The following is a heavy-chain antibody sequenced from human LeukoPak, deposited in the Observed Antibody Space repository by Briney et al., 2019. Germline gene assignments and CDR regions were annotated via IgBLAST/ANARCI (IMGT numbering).Heavy chain of an antibody. CDR2: INSDGSGT. J-gene: IGHJ3*02. V-gene: IGHV3-74*01. Sequence: GGSLRLSCAASGFTFSTYWMHWVRQAPGKGLVWVSHINSDGSGTSYADSVKGRFTISRDNAKNTLFLQVNSLRAEDTAVYYCARAGYCSGGSCYPDAFDIWGQGTMVTVSS. CDR3: ARAGYCSGGSCYPDAFDI. CDR1: GFTFSTYW. D-gene: IGHD2-15*01.